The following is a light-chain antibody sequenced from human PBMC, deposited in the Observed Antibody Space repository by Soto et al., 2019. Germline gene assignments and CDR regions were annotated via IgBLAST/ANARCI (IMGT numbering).Light chain of an antibody. Sequence: DIQMTQSPSTLPASVGERVTITCRASQSISSWLAWYQQKPGTAPKVLIYHVSNLQSGVPSRFSGSGSGTEFTLTISSLQPEDFATYYCQQLNTYPLTFGGGTKVDIK. CDR1: QSISSW. V-gene: IGKV1-5*01. CDR2: HVS. J-gene: IGKJ4*01. CDR3: QQLNTYPLT.